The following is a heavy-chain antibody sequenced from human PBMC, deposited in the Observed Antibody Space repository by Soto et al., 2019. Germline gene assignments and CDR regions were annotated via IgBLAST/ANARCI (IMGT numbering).Heavy chain of an antibody. CDR3: ARGRDIVVVPAEYPAGYYYGMDV. D-gene: IGHD2-2*01. V-gene: IGHV1-69*01. CDR1: GCTFSSYA. CDR2: IIPICGTA. Sequence: QVQLVQSGAEVKKPGSSVKVSCKASGCTFSSYAISWVRQAPGQGLEWMGGIIPICGTANYAQKFQGRVTIAADESTSAACMEQSSLRSEDTAVDYCARGRDIVVVPAEYPAGYYYGMDVWGQGTTVTGSS. J-gene: IGHJ6*02.